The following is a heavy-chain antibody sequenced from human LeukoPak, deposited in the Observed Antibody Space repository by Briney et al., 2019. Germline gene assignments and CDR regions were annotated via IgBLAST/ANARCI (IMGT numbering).Heavy chain of an antibody. D-gene: IGHD2-2*02. CDR3: AKLVVVVPAAIGGRYFDY. CDR1: GFTFSSYA. CDR2: ISGSGGST. J-gene: IGHJ4*02. Sequence: PGGSLRLSCAASGFTFSSYAMSWVRQAQGKGLEWVSAISGSGGSTYYAESVKSRSTISRDNSKNTLYLQMNSLRAEDTAVYYCAKLVVVVPAAIGGRYFDYWGQGTLVTVSS. V-gene: IGHV3-23*01.